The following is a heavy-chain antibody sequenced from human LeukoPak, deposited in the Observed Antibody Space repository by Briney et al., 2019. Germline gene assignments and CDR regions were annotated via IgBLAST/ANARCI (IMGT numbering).Heavy chain of an antibody. J-gene: IGHJ4*02. CDR3: AKDMVGLPDY. CDR1: GFTFDDYA. V-gene: IGHV3-43D*03. Sequence: PGRSLRLSCAASGFTFDDYAMHWVRQAPGKGLEWVSLISWDGGSTYYADSVKGRFTISRDNSKNSLYLQMNSLRAEDTALYYCAKDMVGLPDYWGQGTLVTVSS. CDR2: ISWDGGST. D-gene: IGHD2-15*01.